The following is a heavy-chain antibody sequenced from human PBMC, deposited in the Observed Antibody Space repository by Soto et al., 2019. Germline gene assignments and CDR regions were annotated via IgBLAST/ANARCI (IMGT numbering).Heavy chain of an antibody. CDR2: INHSGST. Sequence: SETLSLTCAVYGGSFSGYYWSWIRQPPGKGLERIGEINHSGSTNYNPSLKSRVTISVDTSKNQFSLKLSSVTAADPTVYCCARGLEHISCSSDFDYWGRGTRVTVSS. CDR3: ARGLEHISCSSDFDY. D-gene: IGHD6-6*01. CDR1: GGSFSGYY. J-gene: IGHJ4*02. V-gene: IGHV4-34*01.